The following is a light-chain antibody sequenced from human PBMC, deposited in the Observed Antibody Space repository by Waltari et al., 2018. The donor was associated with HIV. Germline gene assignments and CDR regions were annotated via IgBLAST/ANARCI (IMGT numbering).Light chain of an antibody. CDR1: QSINTY. J-gene: IGKJ1*01. V-gene: IGKV1-5*03. CDR2: KAS. Sequence: DIQMTQSPSTLSASVGDRVTITCRASQSINTYLAWFLQKAGKAPKLLIYKASSLQSGVPSRFSGSGSGTDFTLTSSSLQPDDFASYYCQQYSFYSGTFGQGTKVEIK. CDR3: QQYSFYSGT.